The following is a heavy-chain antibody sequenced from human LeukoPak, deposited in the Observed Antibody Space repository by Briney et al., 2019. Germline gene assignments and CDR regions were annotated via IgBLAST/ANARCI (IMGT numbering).Heavy chain of an antibody. Sequence: PGGSLRLSCAASRFSFSSTWMHWVRQVPGKGLVWVSRINIDGSITNYADSVKGRFTISRDNAKNTLDLQMNSLRPEDTAVYYCARDFVGDQDYWGQGTLVTVSS. CDR2: INIDGSIT. V-gene: IGHV3-74*01. CDR3: ARDFVGDQDY. J-gene: IGHJ4*02. D-gene: IGHD2-21*01. CDR1: RFSFSSTW.